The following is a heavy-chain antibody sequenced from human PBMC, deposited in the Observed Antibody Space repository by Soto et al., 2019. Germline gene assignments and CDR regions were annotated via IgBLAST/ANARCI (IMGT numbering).Heavy chain of an antibody. J-gene: IGHJ4*02. CDR1: GFSFTNFA. CDR3: AKDDFTDRGDDYFDY. CDR2: IGASGDIT. D-gene: IGHD2-21*02. V-gene: IGHV3-23*01. Sequence: EVQLLESGGGLVQPGGSLRLSCAASGFSFTNFAMSWVRQAPGKGLEWVAGIGASGDITWYADSVKGRLSISRDNSKNTLYLQLNSLRFDDTAVYYCAKDDFTDRGDDYFDYWGPGNLVTVSS.